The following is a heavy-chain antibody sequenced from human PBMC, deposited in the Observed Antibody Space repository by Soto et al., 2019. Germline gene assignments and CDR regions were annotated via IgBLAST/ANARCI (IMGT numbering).Heavy chain of an antibody. CDR1: GGSISSYY. CDR3: ARQVPGAKYYDY. CDR2: IYYTGST. Sequence: SETLSLTCTVSGGSISSYYWTWIRQPPGRGLEWIGYIYYTGSTNYNPSLKSRVTISVDTSKNQFSLKLSSVTAADTAVYYCARQVPGAKYYDYWGQGTLVTV. V-gene: IGHV4-59*08. J-gene: IGHJ4*02.